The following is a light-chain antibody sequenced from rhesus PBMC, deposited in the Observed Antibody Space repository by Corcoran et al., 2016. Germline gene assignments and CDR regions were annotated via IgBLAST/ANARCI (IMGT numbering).Light chain of an antibody. CDR3: TETSNLLA. Sequence: EIVMTQSPATLSLSPGERATLSCRASQSVTSHLAWYQQKPRQAPRLLIYGATTRATGIPDRCSGSGSGTDFPLTINSLEPVDFTVCYCTETSNLLAFGPGTKLDI. V-gene: IGKV3-31*02. CDR1: QSVTSH. CDR2: GAT. J-gene: IGKJ3*01.